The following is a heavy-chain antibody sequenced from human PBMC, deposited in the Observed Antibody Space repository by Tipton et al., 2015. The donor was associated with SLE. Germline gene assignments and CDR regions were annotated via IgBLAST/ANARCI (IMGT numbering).Heavy chain of an antibody. D-gene: IGHD7-27*01. V-gene: IGHV4-39*01. CDR3: VIITGEFYFDH. J-gene: IGHJ4*02. CDR2: IDYTGTT. CDR1: GDSSSFATYY. Sequence: TLSLTCSFSGDSSSFATYYLAWIRQPPGKDLEWIGSIDYTGTTYDNPSLKSRVTMSLDTSRNQLSLRVRSVTAADTAVYYCVIITGEFYFDHWGQGALVTVSS.